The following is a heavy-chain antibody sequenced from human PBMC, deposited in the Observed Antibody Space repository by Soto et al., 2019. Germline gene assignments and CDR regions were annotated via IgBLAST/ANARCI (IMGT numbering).Heavy chain of an antibody. J-gene: IGHJ4*02. Sequence: PSETLSLTCTVSGGSISSGGYYWSWIRQHPGKGLEWIGYIYYSGSTYYNPSLKSRVTISVDTSKDQFSLKLSSVTAADTAVYYCARVGGGYDFVDYWGQGTLVTVSS. D-gene: IGHD5-12*01. CDR1: GGSISSGGYY. V-gene: IGHV4-31*03. CDR2: IYYSGST. CDR3: ARVGGGYDFVDY.